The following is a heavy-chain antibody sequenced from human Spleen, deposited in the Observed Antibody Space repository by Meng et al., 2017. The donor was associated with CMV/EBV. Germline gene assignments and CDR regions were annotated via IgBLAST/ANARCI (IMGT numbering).Heavy chain of an antibody. Sequence: GESPNISCPCPGFTFSSYAMSWVRQAPGKGPEWVSAISGSGGSTYYADSVKGRFTISRDNSKTSLYLQMNSLRIEDTALYYCAKDSGSYGQVDYWGQGTLVTVSS. V-gene: IGHV3-23*01. CDR3: AKDSGSYGQVDY. CDR2: ISGSGGST. J-gene: IGHJ4*02. CDR1: GFTFSSYA. D-gene: IGHD1-26*01.